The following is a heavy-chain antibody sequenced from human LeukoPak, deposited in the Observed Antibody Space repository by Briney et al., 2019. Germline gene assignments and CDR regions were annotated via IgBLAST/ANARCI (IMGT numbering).Heavy chain of an antibody. V-gene: IGHV5-51*01. CDR1: GYSFTSYW. D-gene: IGHD1-26*01. CDR3: ARRSSGGSYWD. CDR2: IHPGDSET. Sequence: GESLKISFKGSGYSFTSYWIAWVRRMPGKGVEWMAIIHPGDSETRYSPSFQGQVTISADKSITTAYLQWSSLKASDTAMYYCARRSSGGSYWDWGQGTLVTVSS. J-gene: IGHJ4*02.